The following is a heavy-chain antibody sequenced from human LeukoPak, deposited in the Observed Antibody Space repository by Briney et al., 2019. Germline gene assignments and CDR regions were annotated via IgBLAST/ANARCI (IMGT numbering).Heavy chain of an antibody. CDR2: MNPNSGDT. CDR1: VYTFTNFY. V-gene: IGHV1-2*02. D-gene: IGHD2-2*01. CDR3: ARRPINCIITNCYVDY. Sequence: EASVKVSCKASVYTFTNFYIHWERQAPGQGLEWMGWMNPNSGDTSYAREFQDRVTMTRDTSLSTAYMELSRLRSDDTAVYFCARRPINCIITNCYVDYWGQGTLVTVSS. J-gene: IGHJ4*02.